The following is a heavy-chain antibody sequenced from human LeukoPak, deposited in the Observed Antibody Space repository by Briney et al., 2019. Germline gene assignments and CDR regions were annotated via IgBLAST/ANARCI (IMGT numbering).Heavy chain of an antibody. V-gene: IGHV3-11*01. CDR2: IGFSGSPI. CDR1: GFTFSDYY. Sequence: GGSLRLSCAAYGFTFSDYYMSWIRQAPGKGLEWVSSIGFSGSPIYYADSVKGRFTISRDNAKNSLFLQINSLRAEDTAVYYCARRTPQRALDNWGQGILVTVSS. J-gene: IGHJ4*02. D-gene: IGHD5-24*01. CDR3: ARRTPQRALDN.